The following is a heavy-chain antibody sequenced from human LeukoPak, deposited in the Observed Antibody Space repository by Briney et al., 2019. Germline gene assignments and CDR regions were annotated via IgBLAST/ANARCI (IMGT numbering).Heavy chain of an antibody. CDR3: AKDVNLDYVRHFDS. CDR1: GFTFSNYA. D-gene: IGHD3-16*01. J-gene: IGHJ4*02. Sequence: GGSLRLSCAASGFTFSNYAMSWVRQAPGKGLEWVSATSGSGDSTSTRYADSVKGWFTTSRDNSKNTLYLQMNSLRAEDTAVYYCAKDVNLDYVRHFDSWGQGTLVTVSS. V-gene: IGHV3-23*01. CDR2: TSGSGDST.